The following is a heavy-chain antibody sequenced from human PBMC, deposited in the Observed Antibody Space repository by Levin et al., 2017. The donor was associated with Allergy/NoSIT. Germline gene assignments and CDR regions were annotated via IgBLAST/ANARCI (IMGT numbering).Heavy chain of an antibody. J-gene: IGHJ3*01. CDR2: IYYTGST. CDR3: ARHAGGVVQWFGEPPTPFDV. D-gene: IGHD3-10*01. V-gene: IGHV4-39*01. CDR1: GGSISSSNQY. Sequence: HSQTLSLTCNVSGGSISSSNQYWGWIRQPPGKGLEWIGSIYYTGSTYYHPSLKSRVTISVDRTKNHISLKLSSVTASDVGLYFCARHAGGVVQWFGEPPTPFDVWGRGTMVTVSS.